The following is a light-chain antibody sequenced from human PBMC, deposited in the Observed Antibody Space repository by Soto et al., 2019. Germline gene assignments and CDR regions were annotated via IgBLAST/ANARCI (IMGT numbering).Light chain of an antibody. Sequence: EIVLTQSPGTLSLSPGERATPSCRASQSVSPSSLAWFQQKPGQSPRLLIYGASSRPTGIPDRFSGRGSGTDFALTVSRLEPEDFAVYYCQQYGSSGTFGQGTKVDIK. V-gene: IGKV3-20*01. CDR1: QSVSPSS. J-gene: IGKJ1*01. CDR3: QQYGSSGT. CDR2: GAS.